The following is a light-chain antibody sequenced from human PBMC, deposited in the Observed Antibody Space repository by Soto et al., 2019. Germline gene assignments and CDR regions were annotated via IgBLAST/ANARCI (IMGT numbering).Light chain of an antibody. J-gene: IGKJ1*01. CDR2: GAS. CDR3: QQYNDWRT. CDR1: QDVTTN. V-gene: IGKV3-15*01. Sequence: EIRMTQFPATLSASPGGGSTLSCRAAQDVTTNFAWYQLKPGQAPSLLIYGASTRATGIPARFSGSGSGTEFTLTISSLQSEDFALYYCQQYNDWRTFGQGTKVDI.